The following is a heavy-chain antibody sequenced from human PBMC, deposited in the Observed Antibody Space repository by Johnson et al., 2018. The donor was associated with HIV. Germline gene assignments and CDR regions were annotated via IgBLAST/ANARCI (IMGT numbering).Heavy chain of an antibody. D-gene: IGHD5-18*01. J-gene: IGHJ3*02. CDR1: GFTFDDYA. V-gene: IGHV3-9*01. CDR2: INWSSGSI. CDR3: ARDQEYSYGYEGTVRAFDI. Sequence: VQLVESGGGLVQPGRSLRLSCVVSGFTFDDYAMHWVRQVPGEGLEWVSGINWSSGSIGYADSVKGRFTISRDNAKNSLYLHMNSLRAEDTAVYYCARDQEYSYGYEGTVRAFDIWGQGTMVTVSS.